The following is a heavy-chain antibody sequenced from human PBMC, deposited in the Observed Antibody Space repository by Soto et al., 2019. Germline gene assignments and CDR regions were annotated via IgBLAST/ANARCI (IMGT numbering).Heavy chain of an antibody. V-gene: IGHV3-53*01. CDR3: ARERDYGGIDY. CDR1: GFTVSSNY. D-gene: IGHD4-17*01. CDR2: IYSGGNT. Sequence: GGSLRLSCAASGFTVSSNYMSWVRQAPGKGLEWVSVIYSGGNTYYADSVKGRFTISRDSSKNTLYLQMNSLRAEDTAVYYCARERDYGGIDYWGQGTLVTVSS. J-gene: IGHJ4*02.